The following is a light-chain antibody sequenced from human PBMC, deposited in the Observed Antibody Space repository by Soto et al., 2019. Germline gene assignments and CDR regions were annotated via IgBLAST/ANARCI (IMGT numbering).Light chain of an antibody. Sequence: ETVMTQSPATLSVSPGERATLSCRASQTIANNLAWYQQRPGQAPRLLIYGASTRATGIPARFSGSGSGTEFTLTISSLQSEDFAIYYCQQYKNWPPYTFGQGTKLEIK. CDR2: GAS. CDR1: QTIANN. CDR3: QQYKNWPPYT. J-gene: IGKJ2*01. V-gene: IGKV3-15*01.